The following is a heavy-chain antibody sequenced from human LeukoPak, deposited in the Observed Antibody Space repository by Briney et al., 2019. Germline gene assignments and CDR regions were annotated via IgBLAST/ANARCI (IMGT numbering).Heavy chain of an antibody. CDR1: GGSISSYY. CDR3: ARSRGGPNWFDP. J-gene: IGHJ5*02. CDR2: INHSGST. Sequence: SETLSLTCTVSGGSISSYYWSWIRQPPGKGLEWIGEINHSGSTNYNPSLKSRVTISVDTSKNQFSLKLSSVTAADTAVYYCARSRGGPNWFDPWGQGTLVTVSS. V-gene: IGHV4-34*01. D-gene: IGHD2-2*01.